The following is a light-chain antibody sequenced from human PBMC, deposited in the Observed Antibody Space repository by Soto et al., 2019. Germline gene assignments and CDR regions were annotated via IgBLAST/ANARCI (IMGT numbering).Light chain of an antibody. J-gene: IGKJ1*01. Sequence: TQSPDALSLSPGERASLSCRASQSVGSNLAWYQQKLGQAPRLLIYGASSRATGIPERFSGSGSGTDFTLTISRLEPEDFAVYYCQKYGSSRGTFGQGTKVDIK. V-gene: IGKV3-20*01. CDR2: GAS. CDR1: QSVGSN. CDR3: QKYGSSRGT.